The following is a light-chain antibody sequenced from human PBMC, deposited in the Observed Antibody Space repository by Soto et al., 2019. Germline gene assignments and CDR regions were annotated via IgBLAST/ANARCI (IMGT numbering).Light chain of an antibody. CDR1: QSFSSN. J-gene: IGKJ1*01. Sequence: EIVMTQSPATLSVSPGERATLSCRASQSFSSNLAWYQQKPGQAPRLLIYGASTRATGIPARFSGSGSGTEFTLTISSLQSEDFAVYYCQQYNNWRWTFGQGTKV. CDR3: QQYNNWRWT. V-gene: IGKV3-15*01. CDR2: GAS.